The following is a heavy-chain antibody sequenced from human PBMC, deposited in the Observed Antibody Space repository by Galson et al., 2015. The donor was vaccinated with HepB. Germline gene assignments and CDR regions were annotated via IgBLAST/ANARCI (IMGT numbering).Heavy chain of an antibody. D-gene: IGHD3-16*01. CDR2: MSFDASNKYYDASNK. Sequence: SLRLSCAASGFTFSTYAMHWVRQAPGKGLEWVAIMSFDASNKYYDASNKYYADPVKGRFTISRDISKNTLYLQMSSLRAEDTALYYCAKTNTPALLGLMDVWGKGTTVTVSS. CDR1: GFTFSTYA. CDR3: AKTNTPALLGLMDV. J-gene: IGHJ6*03. V-gene: IGHV3-30-3*01.